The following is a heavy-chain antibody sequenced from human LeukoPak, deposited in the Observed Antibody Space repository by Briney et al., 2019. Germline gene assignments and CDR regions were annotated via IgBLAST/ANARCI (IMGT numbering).Heavy chain of an antibody. CDR1: GFTFSSYA. Sequence: PGGSLRLSCAASGFTFSSYAMSSVRQAPGKGLEWVSAISGSGGSTYYADSVKGRFTISRDNSKNTLYLQMNSLRAEDPAVYYCAKPPPRFLEWLFYFDYWGQGTLVTVSS. J-gene: IGHJ4*02. CDR3: AKPPPRFLEWLFYFDY. CDR2: ISGSGGST. V-gene: IGHV3-23*01. D-gene: IGHD3-3*01.